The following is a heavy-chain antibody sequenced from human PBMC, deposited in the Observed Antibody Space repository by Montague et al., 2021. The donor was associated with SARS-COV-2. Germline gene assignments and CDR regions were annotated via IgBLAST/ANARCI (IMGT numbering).Heavy chain of an antibody. CDR3: ARAPRSIAAAGTASDY. V-gene: IGHV4-31*02. J-gene: IGHJ4*02. Sequence: SSAGNNYYNPSLKSRVTISVGTSKNQFPLKLSSVTAADTAVYYCARAPRSIAAAGTASDYWGQGTLVTVSS. CDR2: SSAGNN. D-gene: IGHD6-13*01.